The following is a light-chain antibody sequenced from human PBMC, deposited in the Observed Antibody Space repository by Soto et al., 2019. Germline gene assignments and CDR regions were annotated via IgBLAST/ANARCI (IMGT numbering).Light chain of an antibody. CDR2: DES. V-gene: IGKV3D-20*01. CDR3: QKYGSSPWT. Sequence: DIVMTQSPATLSVSPGEGAALSCGGSQSVSSKYLAWYQQKPGLAPRLRIYDESRRATGIPDRLSGSGSGTDFTLSISRLEPEDFAVYYCQKYGSSPWTCGQGTKVDIK. CDR1: QSVSSKY. J-gene: IGKJ1*01.